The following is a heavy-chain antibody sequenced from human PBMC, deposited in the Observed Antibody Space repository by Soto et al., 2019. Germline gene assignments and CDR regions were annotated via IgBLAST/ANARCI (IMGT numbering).Heavy chain of an antibody. V-gene: IGHV3-74*01. CDR3: ARDVRYYFNWFDP. D-gene: IGHD3-10*01. J-gene: IGHJ5*02. CDR1: GFTFISYW. CDR2: INSDGSST. Sequence: GGSLRLSCAASGFTFISYWMHWVRQAPGKGLVWVSRINSDGSSTSYADSVKGRFTISRDNAKNTLYLQMNSLRAEDTAVYYCARDVRYYFNWFDPWGQGTLVTVSS.